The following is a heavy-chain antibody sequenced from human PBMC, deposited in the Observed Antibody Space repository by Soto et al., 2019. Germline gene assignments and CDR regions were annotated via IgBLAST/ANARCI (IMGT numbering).Heavy chain of an antibody. Sequence: GCLRLSCSASGFTFSSYAMHWVRQAPGKGLEYVSGVRGNGDPPFYADSVKGRFTISRDNSKNTLYLQMSSLSADDTAVYYCVKSRGGNNFDFFDWGQGALVTVSS. CDR1: GFTFSSYA. CDR3: VKSRGGNNFDFFD. V-gene: IGHV3-64D*06. J-gene: IGHJ4*02. CDR2: VRGNGDPP. D-gene: IGHD5-12*01.